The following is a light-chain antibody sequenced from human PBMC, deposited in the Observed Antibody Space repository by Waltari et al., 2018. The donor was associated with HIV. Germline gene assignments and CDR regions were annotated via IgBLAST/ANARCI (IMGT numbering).Light chain of an antibody. V-gene: IGLV2-23*02. CDR1: STDVGSYNL. J-gene: IGLJ2*01. Sequence: QSALTQPASVSGSPGQSITISCTGTSTDVGSYNLCSWYQQPPGKAPKLLIYEVVNRPSGVSNRFSGSQSGNTASLTISGLQADDEADYYCCSYAGTTNFVVIFGGGTKLTVL. CDR3: CSYAGTTNFVVI. CDR2: EVV.